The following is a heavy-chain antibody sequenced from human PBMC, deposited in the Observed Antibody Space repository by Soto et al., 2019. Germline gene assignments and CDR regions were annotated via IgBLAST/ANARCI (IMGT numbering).Heavy chain of an antibody. D-gene: IGHD2-2*01. CDR1: GGTFSSYA. J-gene: IGHJ6*02. CDR3: ARDSSSTSRAAYYYYGMDV. CDR2: IIPIFGTA. Sequence: SVKVSCKASGGTFSSYAISWVRQAPGQGLEWMGGIIPIFGTANYAQKFQGRVTITADESTSTAYMELSSLRSEDTAVYYCARDSSSTSRAAYYYYGMDVWGQGTTVTVSS. V-gene: IGHV1-69*13.